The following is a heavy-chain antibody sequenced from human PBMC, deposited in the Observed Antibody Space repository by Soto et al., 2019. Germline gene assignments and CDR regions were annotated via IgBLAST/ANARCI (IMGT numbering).Heavy chain of an antibody. CDR3: ARHPHGKRDTASYCTNGVCYWGDLYYFDY. D-gene: IGHD2-8*01. Sequence: PSETLSLTCTVSGGSISSSSYYWGWIRQPPGKGLEWIGSIYYSGSTYYNPSLKSRVTISVDTSKNQFSLKLSSVTAADTAVYYCARHPHGKRDTASYCTNGVCYWGDLYYFDYWGQGTLVTVSS. V-gene: IGHV4-39*01. CDR2: IYYSGST. CDR1: GGSISSSSYY. J-gene: IGHJ4*02.